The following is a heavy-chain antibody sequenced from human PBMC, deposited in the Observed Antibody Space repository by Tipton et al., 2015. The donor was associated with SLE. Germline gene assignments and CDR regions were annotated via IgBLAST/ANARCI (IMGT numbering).Heavy chain of an antibody. J-gene: IGHJ4*02. CDR1: GGSFSGYY. Sequence: TLSLTCAVYGGSFSGYYWSWIRQPPGKGLEWIGEINHSGSTNYNPSLKSRVTISVDTSKNQFSLKLSSVTAADTAVYYCARQDPTGFDYWGQGTLVTVSS. V-gene: IGHV4-34*01. CDR2: INHSGST. D-gene: IGHD3-10*01. CDR3: ARQDPTGFDY.